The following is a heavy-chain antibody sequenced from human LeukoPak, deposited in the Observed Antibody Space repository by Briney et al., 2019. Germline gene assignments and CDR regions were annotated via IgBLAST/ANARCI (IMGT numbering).Heavy chain of an antibody. Sequence: SEALSLTCTVSGGSISSSSYYWGWIRQPPGKGLEWIGSVFYSGSTYYNPSLKSRVTISADTSKNQFSLKLSSVTAADTAVYYCARDGYNPIVYWGQGTLVTVSS. J-gene: IGHJ4*02. D-gene: IGHD5-24*01. CDR3: ARDGYNPIVY. CDR1: GGSISSSSYY. V-gene: IGHV4-39*07. CDR2: VFYSGST.